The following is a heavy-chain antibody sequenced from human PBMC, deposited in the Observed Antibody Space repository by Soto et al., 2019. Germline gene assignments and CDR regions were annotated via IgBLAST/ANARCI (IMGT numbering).Heavy chain of an antibody. D-gene: IGHD6-13*01. Sequence: EVQLLESGGGLVQPGGSLRLSCAASGFTFNYYAMSWVRQAPEKGLEWVSTISGAVGSTYYADSLKGRFIISRDNSKNTLYLQMNSLRAEDTAVYYCAKVAGGTSSPIDSWGQGTLVTVSS. CDR1: GFTFNYYA. J-gene: IGHJ4*02. V-gene: IGHV3-23*01. CDR3: AKVAGGTSSPIDS. CDR2: ISGAVGST.